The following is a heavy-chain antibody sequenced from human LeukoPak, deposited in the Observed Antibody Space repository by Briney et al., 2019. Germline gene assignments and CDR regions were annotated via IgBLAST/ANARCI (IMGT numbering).Heavy chain of an antibody. CDR3: ARGYGMVRGVKAFVY. V-gene: IGHV4-34*01. J-gene: IGHJ4*02. Sequence: SETLSLTCAVYGGSFSGYYWSWIRQPPGKGLECIGEINHSGSTNYNPSLKSRVTISVDTSKNQFSLKLSSVTAADTAVYYCARGYGMVRGVKAFVYWGQGTLVTVSS. CDR1: GGSFSGYY. D-gene: IGHD3-10*01. CDR2: INHSGST.